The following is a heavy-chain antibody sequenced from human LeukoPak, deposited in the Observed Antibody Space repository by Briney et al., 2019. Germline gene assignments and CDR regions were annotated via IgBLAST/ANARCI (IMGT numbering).Heavy chain of an antibody. CDR1: GFTFTTAW. D-gene: IGHD6-6*01. CDR2: IKPDGSAT. CDR3: ARGGGSSS. J-gene: IGHJ5*02. Sequence: GGSLRLSCAASGFTFTTAWMSWVRQAPGQGLEWVANIKPDGSATNYVDSVKGRFTISRDNAKNSLDLQMNSLRAEDTAVYYCARGGGSSSWGQGTLVTVSS. V-gene: IGHV3-7*01.